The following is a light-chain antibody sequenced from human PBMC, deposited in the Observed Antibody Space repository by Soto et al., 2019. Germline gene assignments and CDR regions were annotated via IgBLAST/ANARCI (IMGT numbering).Light chain of an antibody. V-gene: IGKV3-15*01. Sequence: EIVLTQSPGTLSLSPGERATLSCWASHSVTTHLAWFQQRPGQTPRLLIYDASTRATGIPVRFSGSGFGTEFTLTISSLQSEDFAVYYCQQYKNWPLFGQGTRLEIK. J-gene: IGKJ5*01. CDR3: QQYKNWPL. CDR1: HSVTTH. CDR2: DAS.